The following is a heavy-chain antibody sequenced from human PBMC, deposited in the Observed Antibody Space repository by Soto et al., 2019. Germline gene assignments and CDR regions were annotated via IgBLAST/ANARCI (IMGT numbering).Heavy chain of an antibody. CDR2: ITGGHDT. Sequence: GGSLRLSCAASGFTFIKSAMGWVRQAPGGGLEWVSCITGGHDTYYADSVKGRFTISRDNSKNTLYLQMDSLRAEDTALYYCTKDHNLQGGQGTLVTVSS. CDR1: GFTFIKSA. V-gene: IGHV3-23*01. CDR3: TKDHNLQ. D-gene: IGHD1-1*01. J-gene: IGHJ4*02.